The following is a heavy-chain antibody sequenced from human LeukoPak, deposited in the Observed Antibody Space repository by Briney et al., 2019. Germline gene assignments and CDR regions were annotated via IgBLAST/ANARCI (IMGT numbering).Heavy chain of an antibody. D-gene: IGHD3-10*01. CDR1: GGTFSSYA. Sequence: GASVKVSCKASGGTFSSYAICWVRQAPGQGLEWMGRIIPILGIANYAQKFQGRVTITADKSTSTAYMELSSLRSEDTAVYYCASAGSMVRGVPFDYWGQGTLVTVSS. J-gene: IGHJ4*02. V-gene: IGHV1-69*04. CDR2: IIPILGIA. CDR3: ASAGSMVRGVPFDY.